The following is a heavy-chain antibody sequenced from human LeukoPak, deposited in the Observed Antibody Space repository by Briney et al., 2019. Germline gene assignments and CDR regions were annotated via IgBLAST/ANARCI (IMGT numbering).Heavy chain of an antibody. V-gene: IGHV3-23*01. D-gene: IGHD3-3*01. J-gene: IGHJ5*02. Sequence: QPGGSLRLSCAASGFTFTNYAMSWVRQAPGKGLEWVPAVTASGGSPYYADSVTGRFTISRDNSQNTLYLQMNSLRAEDTAVYYCAKDPDSDFWSGRRWFDPWGQGTLVTVSS. CDR1: GFTFTNYA. CDR2: VTASGGSP. CDR3: AKDPDSDFWSGRRWFDP.